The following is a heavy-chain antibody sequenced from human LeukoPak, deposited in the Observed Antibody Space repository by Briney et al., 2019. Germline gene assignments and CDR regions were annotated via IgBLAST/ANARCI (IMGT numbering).Heavy chain of an antibody. Sequence: SETLSLTCSVSGGSISSSTDYWGWIRQPPGKGLEWIGSINYRGSTYYNPSLKSRVIISLDTSKNQFSLKLSSVTAADTAVYYCARTLSRWDPFDYWGQGTLVTVSS. CDR2: INYRGST. D-gene: IGHD1-26*01. J-gene: IGHJ4*02. CDR1: GGSISSSTDY. V-gene: IGHV4-39*07. CDR3: ARTLSRWDPFDY.